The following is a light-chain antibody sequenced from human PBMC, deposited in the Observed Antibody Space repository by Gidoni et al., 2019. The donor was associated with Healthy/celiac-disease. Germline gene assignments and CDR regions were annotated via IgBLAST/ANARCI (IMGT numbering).Light chain of an antibody. J-gene: IGLJ3*02. CDR3: AAWDDSLSGPV. CDR1: SSNIGSNY. Sequence: QSVLTQPPSASGHPGQGVTISCSGSSSNIGSNYVYWYQQLPVTAPKLLIYRNNQRPSGVPDRFSGSKSGTSASLAISGLRSEDEADYYCAAWDDSLSGPVFGGGTKLTVL. V-gene: IGLV1-47*01. CDR2: RNN.